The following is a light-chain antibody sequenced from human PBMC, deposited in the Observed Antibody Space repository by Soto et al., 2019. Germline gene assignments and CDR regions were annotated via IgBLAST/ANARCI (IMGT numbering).Light chain of an antibody. CDR1: QAISTW. CDR3: QQANSFPRT. CDR2: AAS. J-gene: IGKJ1*01. Sequence: DLQMTQSPSSVSASVGDRVTITCRASQAISTWLAWYQQKPGKAPKLLIYAASNLQTGVPSRFSGSGSWTDFALTISSLQPEDFASYYCQQANSFPRTFGQGSKVEIK. V-gene: IGKV1D-12*01.